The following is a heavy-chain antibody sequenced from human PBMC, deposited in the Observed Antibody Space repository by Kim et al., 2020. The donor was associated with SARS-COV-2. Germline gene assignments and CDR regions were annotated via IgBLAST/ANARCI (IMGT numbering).Heavy chain of an antibody. J-gene: IGHJ3*01. D-gene: IGHD2-21*02. CDR1: GFTVSSNY. Sequence: GGSLRLSCAASGFTVSSNYMNWVRQAPGKGLEWVSGIYSGVCTYYAASVTGRYPISRDNSKNTLYLQMNRLRAQDTAVYAGASDNSNSGSACSSWAFVV. V-gene: IGHV3-66*01. CDR3: ASDNSNSGSACSSWAFVV. CDR2: IYSGVCT.